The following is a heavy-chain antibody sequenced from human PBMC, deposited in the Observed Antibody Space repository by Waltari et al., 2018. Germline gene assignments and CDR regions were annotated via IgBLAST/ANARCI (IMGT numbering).Heavy chain of an antibody. D-gene: IGHD6-13*01. CDR1: GFTFSSYA. CDR2: ISGIGGST. V-gene: IGHV3-23*01. CDR3: AKGYSSSWYNSYYYYGMDV. J-gene: IGHJ6*02. Sequence: EVQLLESGGGLVQPGGSLRLSCAASGFTFSSYAMSWVRQAPGKGLEWVSAISGIGGSTYYADSVKGRFTISRDNSKNTLYLQMNSLRAEDTAVYYCAKGYSSSWYNSYYYYGMDVWGQGTTVTVSS.